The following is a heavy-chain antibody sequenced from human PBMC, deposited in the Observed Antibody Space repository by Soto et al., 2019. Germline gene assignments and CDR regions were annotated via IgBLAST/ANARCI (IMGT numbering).Heavy chain of an antibody. CDR1: GYTFTSYD. D-gene: IGHD6-13*01. CDR3: ARYPYSSSWYVYYYYYGMDV. J-gene: IGHJ6*02. Sequence: ASVKVSYKASGYTFTSYDINWVRQATGQGLEWMGWMNPNSGNTGYAQKFQGRVTMTRNTSISTAYMELSSLRSEDTAVYYCARYPYSSSWYVYYYYYGMDVWGQGTTVTVSS. CDR2: MNPNSGNT. V-gene: IGHV1-8*01.